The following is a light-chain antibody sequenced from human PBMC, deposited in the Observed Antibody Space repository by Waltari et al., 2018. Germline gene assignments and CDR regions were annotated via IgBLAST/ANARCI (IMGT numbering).Light chain of an antibody. CDR1: TSTVGPNY. CDR2: NNN. J-gene: IGLJ3*02. CDR3: AAWDDSLNAWM. V-gene: IGLV1-44*01. Sequence: QSVLTQPPSTSGTPGQRVTTSGSGSTSTVGPNYVSWYQQLPGTAPTLLIYNNNRRPSGVPDRFSGSKSGTSASLAISGLQSEDEADYYCAAWDDSLNAWMFGGGTKLTVL.